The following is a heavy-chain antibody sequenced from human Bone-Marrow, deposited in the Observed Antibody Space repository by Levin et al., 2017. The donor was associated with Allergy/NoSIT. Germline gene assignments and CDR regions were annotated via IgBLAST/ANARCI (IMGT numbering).Heavy chain of an antibody. Sequence: GESLKISCKASGYTFTGYYMHWVRQAPGQGLEWMGRINPNSGGTNYAQKFQGRVTMTRDTSISTAYMELSRLRSDDTAVYYCARDGPTMPTPSTLWELNRTNDYWGQGTLVTVSS. J-gene: IGHJ4*02. CDR2: INPNSGGT. D-gene: IGHD1-26*01. CDR3: ARDGPTMPTPSTLWELNRTNDY. V-gene: IGHV1-2*06. CDR1: GYTFTGYY.